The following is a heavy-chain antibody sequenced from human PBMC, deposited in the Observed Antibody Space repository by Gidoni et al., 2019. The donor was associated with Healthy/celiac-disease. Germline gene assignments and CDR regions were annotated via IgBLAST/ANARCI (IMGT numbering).Heavy chain of an antibody. Sequence: EVQLLEAGGGWVQPGGALILSCAGSGFTVSSYAKSGVPQAPGKGLDWVSAIIGSCGSTYYADSVKGRFTISRDNAKNTLYMQMNSRRAEDTAVYYCAKEGVAGSPTDYWGQGTLVTVSS. CDR3: AKEGVAGSPTDY. J-gene: IGHJ4*02. V-gene: IGHV3-23*01. CDR2: IIGSCGST. D-gene: IGHD6-19*01. CDR1: GFTVSSYA.